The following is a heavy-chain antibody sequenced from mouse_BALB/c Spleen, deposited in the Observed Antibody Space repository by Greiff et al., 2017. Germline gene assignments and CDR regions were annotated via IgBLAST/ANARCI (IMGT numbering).Heavy chain of an antibody. D-gene: IGHD2-2*01. Sequence: EVHLVESGPGLVKPSQSLSLTCTVTGYSITSDYAWNWIRQFPGNKLEWMGYISYSGSTSYNPSLKSRISITRDTSKNQFFLQLNSVTTEDTATYYCARGGIYYGYDGAMDYWGQGTSVTVSS. CDR1: GYSITSDYA. CDR2: ISYSGST. V-gene: IGHV3-2*02. CDR3: ARGGIYYGYDGAMDY. J-gene: IGHJ4*01.